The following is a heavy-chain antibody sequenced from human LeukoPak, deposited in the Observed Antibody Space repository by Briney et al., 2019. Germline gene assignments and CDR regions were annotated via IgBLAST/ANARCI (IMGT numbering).Heavy chain of an antibody. V-gene: IGHV1-46*01. CDR3: ARAPETSGWYDY. CDR1: GYTFTSYY. Sequence: ASVTVSCKASGYTFTSYYLNWVRQAPGQGLEWMGIINPSGGSTNYAPQFQGRVTMSRDTSTSTVYMDLSSLRSEDTAVYYCARAPETSGWYDYWGQGTLVTVSS. D-gene: IGHD6-19*01. CDR2: INPSGGST. J-gene: IGHJ4*02.